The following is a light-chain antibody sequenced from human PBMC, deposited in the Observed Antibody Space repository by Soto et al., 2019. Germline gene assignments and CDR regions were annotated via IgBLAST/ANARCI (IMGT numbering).Light chain of an antibody. CDR3: SSYTSSNTLV. J-gene: IGLJ3*02. V-gene: IGLV2-14*01. Sequence: QSALTQPASVSGSPGQSITISCTGASSDVGGYNYVSWYQQHPGKVPKLMIYEVTNRPSGVSNRFSGSKSGNTASLTISGLQAEDEADYYCSSYTSSNTLVFGGGPSSPS. CDR1: SSDVGGYNY. CDR2: EVT.